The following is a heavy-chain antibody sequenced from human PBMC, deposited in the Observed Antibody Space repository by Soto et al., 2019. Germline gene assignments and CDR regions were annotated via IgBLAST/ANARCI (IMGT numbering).Heavy chain of an antibody. CDR1: DGSISPYY. CDR2: IYYSGST. Sequence: SETLSLTCTVSDGSISPYYWAWIWQPPGKGLEWVGYIYYSGSTNYNPSLKSRVTISVDTSKNQFSLKLSSVTAADTAVYYCARVAYYYDSSGYQSLYYFDYWGQGTLVTVSS. D-gene: IGHD3-22*01. J-gene: IGHJ4*02. CDR3: ARVAYYYDSSGYQSLYYFDY. V-gene: IGHV4-59*01.